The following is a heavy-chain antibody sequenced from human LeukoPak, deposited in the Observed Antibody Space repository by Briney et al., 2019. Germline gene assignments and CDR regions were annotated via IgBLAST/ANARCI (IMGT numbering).Heavy chain of an antibody. Sequence: PGGSLRVSCAASGFTFSSYAINWVRQAPGKRLEWVAVISYDGSNKYYADSVKGRFTISRDNSKNTLYLQMNSLRAEDTAVYYCARDHAVAGDWGQGTLVTVSS. CDR1: GFTFSSYA. V-gene: IGHV3-30-3*01. D-gene: IGHD6-19*01. CDR3: ARDHAVAGD. CDR2: ISYDGSNK. J-gene: IGHJ4*02.